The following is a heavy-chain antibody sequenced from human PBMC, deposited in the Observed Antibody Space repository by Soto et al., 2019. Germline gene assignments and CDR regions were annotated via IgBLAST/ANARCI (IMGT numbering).Heavy chain of an antibody. Sequence: SETLSLTCTVSGGSISSSSYYWGWIRQPPGKGLEWIGSIYYSGSTYYNPSLKSRVTISVDTSKNQFSLKLSSVTAADTAVYYCASSTGGAARREYDYWGQGTLVTVSS. V-gene: IGHV4-39*07. CDR3: ASSTGGAARREYDY. J-gene: IGHJ4*02. CDR2: IYYSGST. CDR1: GGSISSSSYY. D-gene: IGHD6-6*01.